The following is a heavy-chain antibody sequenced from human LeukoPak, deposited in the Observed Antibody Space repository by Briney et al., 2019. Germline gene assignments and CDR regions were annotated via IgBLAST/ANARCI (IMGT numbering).Heavy chain of an antibody. CDR2: VSGSSGTT. CDR1: GFTFSSYS. D-gene: IGHD3-3*01. CDR3: AKWGPGYDFWSGVPH. Sequence: GGSLRLSCAASGFTFSSYSMNWVRQAPGKGLEWVSAVSGSSGTTYYTDSVKGRFTISRDNSKDALYLQMNSLRAEDTAVYYCAKWGPGYDFWSGVPHWGQGILVTVSS. J-gene: IGHJ4*02. V-gene: IGHV3-23*01.